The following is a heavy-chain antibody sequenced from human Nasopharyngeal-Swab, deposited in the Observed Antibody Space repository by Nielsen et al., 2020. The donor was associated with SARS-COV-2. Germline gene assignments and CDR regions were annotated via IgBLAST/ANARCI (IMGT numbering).Heavy chain of an antibody. CDR3: ARGLDV. CDR2: ISHSGST. J-gene: IGHJ5*02. CDR1: GDSISTYY. Sequence: GSLPLSCSVSGDSISTYYWSWIRQPPGKGLEWIGYISHSGSTNYNPSLKSRVTISVDTSKNQFSLKLTSVTAADTAVYYCARGLDVWGQGTLVTVSS. V-gene: IGHV4-59*13.